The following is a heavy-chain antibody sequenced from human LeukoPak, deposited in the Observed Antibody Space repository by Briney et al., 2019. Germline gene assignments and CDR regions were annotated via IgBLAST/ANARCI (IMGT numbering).Heavy chain of an antibody. Sequence: GGSLRLSCAASGFTFSSYGMHWVRQAPGKGLEWVAFIWYDGSNKHYADSVKGRFTISRDNSKNTLYLQMNSLRAEDTAVYYCAKGIDGYNPGGYWGQGTLVTVSS. J-gene: IGHJ4*02. CDR1: GFTFSSYG. V-gene: IGHV3-30*02. D-gene: IGHD5-24*01. CDR2: IWYDGSNK. CDR3: AKGIDGYNPGGY.